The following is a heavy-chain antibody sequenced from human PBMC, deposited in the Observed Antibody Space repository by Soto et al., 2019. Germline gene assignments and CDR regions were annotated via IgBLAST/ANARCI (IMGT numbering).Heavy chain of an antibody. Sequence: NPSETLSLTCAVYGGSFSGYYWSWIRQPPGKGLEWIGEINHSGSTNYNPSLKSRVTISVDTSKNQFSLKLSSVTAADTAVYYCARGGMRYSYGLYYYYYYGMDVWGQGTTVTVSS. D-gene: IGHD5-18*01. V-gene: IGHV4-34*01. CDR1: GGSFSGYY. CDR3: ARGGMRYSYGLYYYYYYGMDV. J-gene: IGHJ6*02. CDR2: INHSGST.